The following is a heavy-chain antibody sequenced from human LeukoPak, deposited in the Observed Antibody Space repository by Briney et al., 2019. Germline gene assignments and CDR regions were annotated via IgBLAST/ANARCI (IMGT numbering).Heavy chain of an antibody. CDR3: ARQLPTAAADTRGYFDY. J-gene: IGHJ4*02. CDR2: LFYGENT. Sequence: SETLSLTCTVSGGSISPISSSTYYWGWIRQAPGKGLEWIGSLFYGENTHYNPFLKSRATLSVDASNNQFSLKLTSVTAADAAVYFYARQLPTAAADTRGYFDYWGQGTVVTVSS. D-gene: IGHD6-25*01. V-gene: IGHV4-39*01. CDR1: GGSISPISSSTYY.